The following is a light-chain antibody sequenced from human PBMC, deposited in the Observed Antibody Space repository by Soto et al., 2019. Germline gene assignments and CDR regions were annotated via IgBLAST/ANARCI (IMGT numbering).Light chain of an antibody. CDR3: SSYGGTNNVV. J-gene: IGLJ2*01. CDR1: SSDVGGYKY. Sequence: QSALTQPPSASGSPGQSVTISCTGTSSDVGGYKYVSWYQHHPGKAPKVVIYEVTKRPSGVPDRFSGSQSGNTASLTVSGLQAEDEADYYCSSYGGTNNVVFGEGTKLTVL. V-gene: IGLV2-8*01. CDR2: EVT.